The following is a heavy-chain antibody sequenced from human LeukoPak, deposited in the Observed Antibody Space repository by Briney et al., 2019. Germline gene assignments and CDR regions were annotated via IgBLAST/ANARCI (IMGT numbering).Heavy chain of an antibody. J-gene: IGHJ4*02. V-gene: IGHV4-59*01. CDR2: IYYSGGT. CDR1: GGSISNYY. CDR3: ARDKWELLLRSLYYFDY. D-gene: IGHD1-26*01. Sequence: PSETLSLTCTVSGGSISNYYWSWIRQPPGKGLEWIGYIYYSGGTNYNPSLKSRVTISVDTSKNQFSLKLSSVTAADTAVYYCARDKWELLLRSLYYFDYWGQGTLVTVSS.